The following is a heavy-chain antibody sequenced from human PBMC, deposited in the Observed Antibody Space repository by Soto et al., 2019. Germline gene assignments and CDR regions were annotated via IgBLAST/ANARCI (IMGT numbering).Heavy chain of an antibody. CDR1: GGSFSGYY. D-gene: IGHD3-10*01. CDR3: ARGHYVLLWFGELPHYMDV. Sequence: PSETLSLTCAVYGGSFSGYYWSWIRQPPGKGLEWIGEINHSGSTNYNPSLKSRVTISVDTSKNQFSLKLSSVTAADTAVYYCARGHYVLLWFGELPHYMDVWGKGTTVTVSS. J-gene: IGHJ6*03. V-gene: IGHV4-34*01. CDR2: INHSGST.